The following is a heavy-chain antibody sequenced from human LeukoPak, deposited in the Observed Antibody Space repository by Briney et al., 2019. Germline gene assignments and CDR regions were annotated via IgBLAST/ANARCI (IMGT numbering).Heavy chain of an antibody. V-gene: IGHV3-48*03. J-gene: IGHJ4*02. Sequence: PGGSLRLSCAASGFTFSSYEMNWVRQAPGKGLEWVSYISSSGSTIYYADSVKGRFTISRDNAKNSLYLQMNSLRAEDTAVYYCAREGSGWYNGPYYFDYWGQGTLVTVSS. CDR1: GFTFSSYE. CDR3: AREGSGWYNGPYYFDY. CDR2: ISSSGSTI. D-gene: IGHD6-19*01.